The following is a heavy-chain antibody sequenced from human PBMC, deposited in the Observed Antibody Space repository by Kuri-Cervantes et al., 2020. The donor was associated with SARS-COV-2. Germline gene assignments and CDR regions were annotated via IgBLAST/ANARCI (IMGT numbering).Heavy chain of an antibody. CDR3: ARGGQRFLEWLLYAY. D-gene: IGHD3-3*01. V-gene: IGHV4-59*12. Sequence: SETLSLTCTVSGGSISSYYWSWIRQPSGKGLEWIGYIYYSGSTNYNPSLKSRVTISVDTSKNQFSLKLSSVTAADTAVYYCARGGQRFLEWLLYAYWGQGTLVTVSS. CDR1: GGSISSYY. J-gene: IGHJ4*02. CDR2: IYYSGST.